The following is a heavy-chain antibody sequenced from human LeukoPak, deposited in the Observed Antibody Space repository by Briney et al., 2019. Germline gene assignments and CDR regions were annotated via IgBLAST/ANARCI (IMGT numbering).Heavy chain of an antibody. Sequence: SETLSLTCAVYGGSFSGYYWSWIRQPPGKGLEWIGYIYYSGSTNYNPSPKGRVTISVDTSKNHFSLKLSSVTAADTAVYYCAGSVDTATSGPDYWGQGTLVTVSS. J-gene: IGHJ4*02. CDR1: GGSFSGYY. D-gene: IGHD5-18*01. CDR3: AGSVDTATSGPDY. V-gene: IGHV4-59*01. CDR2: IYYSGST.